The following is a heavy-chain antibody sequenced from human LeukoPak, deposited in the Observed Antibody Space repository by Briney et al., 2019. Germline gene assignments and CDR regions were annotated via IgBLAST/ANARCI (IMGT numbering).Heavy chain of an antibody. J-gene: IGHJ5*02. CDR3: ARAPMGAAAGTEGAMGWFDP. D-gene: IGHD6-13*01. CDR1: GYTFTSYG. V-gene: IGHV1-18*01. CDR2: ISAYNGNT. Sequence: ASVKVSCKASGYTFTSYGISWVRQAPGQGLEWMGWISAYNGNTNYTQKLQGRVTITADESTSTAYMELSSLRSEDTAVYYCARAPMGAAAGTEGAMGWFDPWGQGTLVTVSS.